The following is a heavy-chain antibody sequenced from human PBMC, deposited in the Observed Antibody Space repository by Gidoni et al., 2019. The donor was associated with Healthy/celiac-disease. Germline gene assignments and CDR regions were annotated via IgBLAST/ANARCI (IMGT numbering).Heavy chain of an antibody. D-gene: IGHD1-7*01. V-gene: IGHV4-38-2*02. CDR1: GYSISSGYY. CDR2: IYHSGST. CDR3: ARARELELHSN. J-gene: IGHJ4*02. Sequence: QVQLQESGPGLVKPSETLSLPCTVSGYSISSGYYWGWIRQPPGKGLEWIGSIYHSGSTYYNPSLKSRVTISVDTSKNQFSLKLSSVTAADTAVYYCARARELELHSNWGQGTLVTVSS.